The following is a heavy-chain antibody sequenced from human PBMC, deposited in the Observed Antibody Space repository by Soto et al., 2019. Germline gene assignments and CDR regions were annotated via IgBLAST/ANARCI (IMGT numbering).Heavy chain of an antibody. Sequence: SLKISCAASVSIFSSYGMHWVRRNPVKVLEWVAVTSFDGRNNNYADSVRGRFTISRDNFKNTLYLQMNSLRAEDTAVYYCAKDTYYHDSSGFYVFDYWGQGTPVTVSS. CDR3: AKDTYYHDSSGFYVFDY. D-gene: IGHD3-22*01. V-gene: IGHV3-30*18. J-gene: IGHJ4*02. CDR2: TSFDGRNN. CDR1: VSIFSSYG.